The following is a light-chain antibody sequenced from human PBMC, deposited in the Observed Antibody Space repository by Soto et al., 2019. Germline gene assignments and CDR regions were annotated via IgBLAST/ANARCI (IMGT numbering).Light chain of an antibody. Sequence: EIVMTQSPATLSVSPGERATLSCRASQSVSSNLVWYQQKPGQAPRLLIYGASTRATGIPARFSGSGSGTEFTLTISSRPSEDFGVYYCQQYHNWPGYTFGQGTKLEIK. V-gene: IGKV3-15*01. J-gene: IGKJ2*01. CDR2: GAS. CDR1: QSVSSN. CDR3: QQYHNWPGYT.